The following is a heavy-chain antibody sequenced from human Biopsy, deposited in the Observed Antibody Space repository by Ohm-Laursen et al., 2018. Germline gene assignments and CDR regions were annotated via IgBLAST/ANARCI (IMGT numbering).Heavy chain of an antibody. Sequence: SLRLSCAASGFTFSSHAMSWVRQAPGKGLEWVSVITGVGGVTYYADPVKGRFTVSRDNSMNTMFLQMNSLRAQDAGTYCCAKWGTSMALYHFYGMDVWGQGTTVSVSS. CDR1: GFTFSSHA. CDR2: ITGVGGVT. V-gene: IGHV3-23*01. CDR3: AKWGTSMALYHFYGMDV. D-gene: IGHD5-18*01. J-gene: IGHJ6*02.